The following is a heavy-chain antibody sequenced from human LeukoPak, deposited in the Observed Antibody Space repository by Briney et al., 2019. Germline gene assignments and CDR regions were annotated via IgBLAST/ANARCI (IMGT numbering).Heavy chain of an antibody. Sequence: KPSETLSLTCTVSGVSISSSSYYWGWIRQPPGKGLEWIGSIYYSGSTYYNPSLKSRVTISEDTSKNQFSLKLSSVTAADTAVYYCARAYHDYRGYYYMDVWGKGTTVTVSS. V-gene: IGHV4-39*01. J-gene: IGHJ6*03. CDR2: IYYSGST. CDR3: ARAYHDYRGYYYMDV. D-gene: IGHD4-11*01. CDR1: GVSISSSSYY.